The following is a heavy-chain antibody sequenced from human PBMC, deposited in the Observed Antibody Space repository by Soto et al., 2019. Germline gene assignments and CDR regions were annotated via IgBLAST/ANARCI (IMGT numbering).Heavy chain of an antibody. CDR3: ASGDDLPGYFDY. D-gene: IGHD7-27*01. J-gene: IGHJ4*02. V-gene: IGHV4-31*03. CDR1: GGSISSGGYY. CDR2: IYYSGST. Sequence: SETLSLICTVSGGSISSGGYYWSWIRQHPGKGLEWIGYIYYSGSTYYNPSLKSRVTISVDTSKNQFSLKLSSVTAADTAVYYCASGDDLPGYFDYWGQGTLVTVS.